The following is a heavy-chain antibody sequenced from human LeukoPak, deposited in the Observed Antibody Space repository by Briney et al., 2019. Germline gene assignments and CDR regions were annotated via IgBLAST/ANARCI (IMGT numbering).Heavy chain of an antibody. CDR2: ISAYNGNK. CDR1: GYTFTSFG. D-gene: IGHD5-18*01. V-gene: IGHV1-18*01. CDR3: ARGRVTYDAFDI. Sequence: ASVKVSCKASGYTFTSFGISWVRQAPGQGLEWMGWISAYNGNKNYAQKLQGRVTLTTETSTSAAYMELRSLRSDDTAVYYCARGRVTYDAFDIWGQGTMVTVSS. J-gene: IGHJ3*02.